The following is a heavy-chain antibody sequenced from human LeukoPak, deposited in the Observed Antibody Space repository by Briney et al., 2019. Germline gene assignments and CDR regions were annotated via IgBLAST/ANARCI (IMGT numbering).Heavy chain of an antibody. J-gene: IGHJ4*02. CDR3: ASGYGGYVGYFDY. V-gene: IGHV3-21*01. D-gene: IGHD5-12*01. CDR1: GLTFSSYS. Sequence: GGSLRLSXAASGLTFSSYSMNWVRQAPGKGLEWVSSISSSSSYIYYADSVKGRFTISRDNAKNSLYLQMNSLRAEDTAVYYCASGYGGYVGYFDYWGQGTLVTVSS. CDR2: ISSSSSYI.